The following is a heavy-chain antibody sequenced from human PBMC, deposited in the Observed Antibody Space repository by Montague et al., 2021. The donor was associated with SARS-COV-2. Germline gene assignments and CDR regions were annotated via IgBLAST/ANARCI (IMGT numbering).Heavy chain of an antibody. V-gene: IGHV4-4*07. Sequence: SETLSLTCTFSGGSSSNYYWSWIRHPDGKGLEWIGHIYISGSTNYNPSLKSRGTMSVATSENQFSLRLSSVTAADTAVYYCARNGCSSTSCYDDGIDVWGQGTTVTVSS. CDR2: IYISGST. J-gene: IGHJ6*02. CDR1: GGSSSNYY. CDR3: ARNGCSSTSCYDDGIDV. D-gene: IGHD2-2*01.